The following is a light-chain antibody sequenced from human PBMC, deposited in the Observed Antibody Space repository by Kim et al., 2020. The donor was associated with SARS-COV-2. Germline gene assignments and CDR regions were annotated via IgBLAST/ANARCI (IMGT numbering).Light chain of an antibody. CDR1: SSDVGGYNY. CDR3: SSYTSSSTYWV. J-gene: IGLJ3*02. CDR2: DVS. Sequence: QSALTQPASVSGSPGQSITISCTGTSSDVGGYNYVSWYQQHPGKAPKLMIYDVSRWPSGVSNRFSGSKSGNTASLTISGLQAEDEAYYYCSSYTSSSTYWVFGGGTQLTVL. V-gene: IGLV2-14*01.